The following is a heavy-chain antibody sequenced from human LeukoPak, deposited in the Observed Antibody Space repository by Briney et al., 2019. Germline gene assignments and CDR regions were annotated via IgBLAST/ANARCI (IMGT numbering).Heavy chain of an antibody. CDR2: ISGTSTYI. Sequence: GESLRLSCAASGFTFSSYSMNWVRQAPGKGLEWVSSISGTSTYIYYADSVKGRFTISRDNAKNSLYLQMNSLRAEDTAVYYCARGPSVPRLTDRFDYWGQGTLVTVSS. CDR1: GFTFSSYS. D-gene: IGHD4-11*01. CDR3: ARGPSVPRLTDRFDY. V-gene: IGHV3-21*01. J-gene: IGHJ4*02.